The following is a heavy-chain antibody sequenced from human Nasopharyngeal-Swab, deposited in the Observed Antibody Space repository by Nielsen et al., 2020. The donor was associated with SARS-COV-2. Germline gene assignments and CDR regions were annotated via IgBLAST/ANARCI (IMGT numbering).Heavy chain of an antibody. CDR2: IYSGGST. D-gene: IGHD2-2*01. Sequence: GESLKISCAASGFTVSSNYMSWVRQAPGTGLEWVSVIYSGGSTYYADSVKGRFTISRDNSKNTLYLQMNSLRAEDTAVYYCASPGYCSSTSCPGIWGQGTLVTVSS. CDR3: ASPGYCSSTSCPGI. J-gene: IGHJ4*02. V-gene: IGHV3-66*01. CDR1: GFTVSSNY.